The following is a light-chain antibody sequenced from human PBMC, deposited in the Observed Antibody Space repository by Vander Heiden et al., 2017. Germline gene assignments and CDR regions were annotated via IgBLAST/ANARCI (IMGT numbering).Light chain of an antibody. CDR2: EDS. CDR1: ALPKKY. V-gene: IGLV3-10*01. Sequence: SYELTQPPSVSVSPGQTARIPCSGEALPKKYAYWDQKKSGQAPVLGIEEDSKRPSGIPERFYGASSGTMATFTTRGAQVEDEADYYCDSTDSSGNPPLVVGGGTKLTVL. J-gene: IGLJ3*02. CDR3: DSTDSSGNPPLV.